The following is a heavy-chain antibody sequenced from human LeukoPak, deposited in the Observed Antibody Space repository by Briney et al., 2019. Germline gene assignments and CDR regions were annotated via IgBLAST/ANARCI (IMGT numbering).Heavy chain of an antibody. CDR3: ARGGYDSSGYYGQLDY. CDR1: GFTFSNSP. V-gene: IGHV3-30*04. Sequence: GGSLRLSCAASGFTFSNSPMHWVRQAPGKGLEWVSLISYDGSNKYYADSVKGRFTISRDNSKNTLYLQMDSLRAEDTAVYYCARGGYDSSGYYGQLDYWGQGTLVTVSS. D-gene: IGHD3-22*01. J-gene: IGHJ4*02. CDR2: ISYDGSNK.